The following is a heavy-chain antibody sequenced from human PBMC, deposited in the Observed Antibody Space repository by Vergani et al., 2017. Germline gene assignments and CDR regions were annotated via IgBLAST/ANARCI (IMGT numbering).Heavy chain of an antibody. Sequence: QVQLVQSGAEVKKPGASVKVSCKASGYTFTSYGINWVRQAPGQGLEWLGWISGYDGKTKYVEKLQGRITVTIDTSTNSAYMELRGLRSDDTAAYYCARGGSIAAPSYLYYFYMDVWGKGTSVTVSS. CDR2: ISGYDGKT. CDR3: ARGGSIAAPSYLYYFYMDV. D-gene: IGHD6-6*01. V-gene: IGHV1-18*01. CDR1: GYTFTSYG. J-gene: IGHJ6*03.